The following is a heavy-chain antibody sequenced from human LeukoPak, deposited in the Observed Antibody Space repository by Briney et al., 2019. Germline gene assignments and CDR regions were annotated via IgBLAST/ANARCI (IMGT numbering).Heavy chain of an antibody. CDR1: GGSISSYY. V-gene: IGHV4-34*01. D-gene: IGHD2-2*01. Sequence: SETLSLTCTVSGGSISSYYWSWIRQPPGRGLEGIGEINHSGSTNYNPSLKSRVTVSVDTSKNQFSLKLSSVTAADMAVYYCASTRSTENYWGQGTQVTVSS. J-gene: IGHJ4*02. CDR2: INHSGST. CDR3: ASTRSTENY.